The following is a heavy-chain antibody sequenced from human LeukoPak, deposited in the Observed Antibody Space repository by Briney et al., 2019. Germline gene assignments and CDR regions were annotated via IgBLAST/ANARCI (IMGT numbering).Heavy chain of an antibody. CDR1: GFTFSSYA. D-gene: IGHD3-9*01. CDR3: ARGILTGIDYFDY. J-gene: IGHJ4*02. Sequence: GGSLRLSCAASGFTFSSYAMHWVRQAPGKGLEWVAVISYDGSNKYYADSVKGRFTISRDNAKNSLYLQMNGLRAEDTAVYYCARGILTGIDYFDYWGQGTPVTVSS. CDR2: ISYDGSNK. V-gene: IGHV3-30-3*01.